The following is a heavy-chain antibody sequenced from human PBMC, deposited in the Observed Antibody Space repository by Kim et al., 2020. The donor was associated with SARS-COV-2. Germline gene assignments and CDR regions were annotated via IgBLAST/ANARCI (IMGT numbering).Heavy chain of an antibody. V-gene: IGHV4-59*13. CDR1: GGSISYYY. D-gene: IGHD3-10*01. CDR3: ARELSESGEYFFDY. CDR2: IYYSGST. J-gene: IGHJ4*02. Sequence: SETLSLTCTVSGGSISYYYWSWTRQPPGKGLEWVGYIYYSGSTNYSPSLKSRVTISVDTSKNQFSLKLSSVTAADTAVYYCARELSESGEYFFDYWGQGTLVTVSS.